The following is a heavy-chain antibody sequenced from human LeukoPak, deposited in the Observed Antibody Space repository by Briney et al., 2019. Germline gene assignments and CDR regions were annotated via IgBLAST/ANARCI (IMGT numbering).Heavy chain of an antibody. CDR1: GFTFDDYA. V-gene: IGHV3-9*01. J-gene: IGHJ4*02. CDR3: AKSGQASIHSSGWYYFDY. D-gene: IGHD6-19*01. CDR2: ISWNSGSI. Sequence: QPGGSLRLSCAASGFTFDDYAMHWVRQAPGKGLEWVSGISWNSGSIGYADSVKGRFTISRDNAKNSLYLQMNSLRAEDTALYYCAKSGQASIHSSGWYYFDYWGQGTLVTVSS.